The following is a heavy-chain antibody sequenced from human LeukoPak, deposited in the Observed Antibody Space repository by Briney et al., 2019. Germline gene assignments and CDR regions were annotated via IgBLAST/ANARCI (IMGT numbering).Heavy chain of an antibody. CDR2: IIPILGTA. V-gene: IGHV1-69*01. Sequence: SVKVSCKASGGTFSSYAISWVRQAPGQGLEWMGGIIPILGTANYAQKFQGRVTITADESTSTAYMELSSLRSEDTAVYYCARDDHIDYGGSGYYYYYMDVWGKGTTVTVSS. J-gene: IGHJ6*03. D-gene: IGHD4-23*01. CDR1: GGTFSSYA. CDR3: ARDDHIDYGGSGYYYYYMDV.